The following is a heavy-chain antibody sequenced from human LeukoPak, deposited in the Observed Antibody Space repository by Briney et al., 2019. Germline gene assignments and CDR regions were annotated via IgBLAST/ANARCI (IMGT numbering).Heavy chain of an antibody. Sequence: GGSLRLSCAASGFTFSSYSMNWVRQAPGKGLECVSAISGSGGSTYYADSVKGRFTISRDNSKNTLYLQMNSLRAEDTAVYYCAKDLARSHDSSGYYKGGGFDYWGQGTLVTVSS. D-gene: IGHD3-22*01. CDR3: AKDLARSHDSSGYYKGGGFDY. CDR1: GFTFSSYS. J-gene: IGHJ4*02. CDR2: ISGSGGST. V-gene: IGHV3-23*01.